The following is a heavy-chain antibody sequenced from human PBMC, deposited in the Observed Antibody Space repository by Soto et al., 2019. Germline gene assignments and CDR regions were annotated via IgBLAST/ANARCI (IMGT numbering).Heavy chain of an antibody. Sequence: SETLSLTCAVYGGSFSGYYWSWIRQPPGKGLEWIGEINHSGSTNYNPSLKSRVTISVDTSKNQFSLKLGSVTAADTAVYYCARGWGIAAGCAYYSTYYGMDVWGQGTTVTVSS. CDR1: GGSFSGYY. V-gene: IGHV4-34*01. CDR3: ARGWGIAAGCAYYSTYYGMDV. J-gene: IGHJ6*02. CDR2: INHSGST. D-gene: IGHD6-13*01.